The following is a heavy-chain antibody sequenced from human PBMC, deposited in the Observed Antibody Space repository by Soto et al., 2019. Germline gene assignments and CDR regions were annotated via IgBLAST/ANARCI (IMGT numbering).Heavy chain of an antibody. CDR1: GFTFSSYG. V-gene: IGHV3-33*01. J-gene: IGHJ6*02. Sequence: GGSLRLSCAASGFTFSSYGMHWVRQAPGKGLEWAAVIWYDGSNKYYADSVKGRFTISRDNSKNTLYLQMNSLRAEDTAVYYCARDGDTILGYGMDVWGQGTTVTVSS. CDR2: IWYDGSNK. CDR3: ARDGDTILGYGMDV. D-gene: IGHD3-3*01.